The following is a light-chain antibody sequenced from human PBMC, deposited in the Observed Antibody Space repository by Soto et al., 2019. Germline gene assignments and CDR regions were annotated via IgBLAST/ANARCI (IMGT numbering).Light chain of an antibody. Sequence: DSQVNQSPSCLSASVGERVTMSCRASQSISNWLAWYQQKPGKAPKLLIYDASTLESGVPSRFSGGGFGTDFTLTISSLQPDDFATYYCQQDSSYSTFGQGTKVDI. CDR1: QSISNW. CDR3: QQDSSYST. J-gene: IGKJ1*01. V-gene: IGKV1-5*01. CDR2: DAS.